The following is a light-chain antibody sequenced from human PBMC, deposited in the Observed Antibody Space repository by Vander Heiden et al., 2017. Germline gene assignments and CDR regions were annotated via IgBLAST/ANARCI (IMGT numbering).Light chain of an antibody. CDR2: SNN. J-gene: IGLJ3*02. CDR1: SSNIGSNT. V-gene: IGLV1-44*01. Sequence: QSVLTQPPSASGTPGQRVTISCSGSSSNIGSNTVNWYQQLPGTAPKPLIYSNNQRPSGVPDRFSGSKSGNSASLAISGLQSEDEADYYCAAWDDSLNGPVFGGGTKLTVL. CDR3: AAWDDSLNGPV.